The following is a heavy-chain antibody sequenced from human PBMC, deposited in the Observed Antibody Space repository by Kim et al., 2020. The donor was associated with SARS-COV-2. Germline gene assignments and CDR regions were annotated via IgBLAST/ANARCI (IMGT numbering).Heavy chain of an antibody. CDR3: ARDSYYYDSSGYSTY. CDR2: INSDGSST. V-gene: IGHV3-74*01. D-gene: IGHD3-22*01. J-gene: IGHJ4*02. Sequence: GGSLRLSCAASGFTFSSYWMHWVRQAPGKGLVWVSRINSDGSSTSYADSVKGRFTISRDNAKNTLYLQMNSLRAEDTAVYYCARDSYYYDSSGYSTYWGQGTLVTVSS. CDR1: GFTFSSYW.